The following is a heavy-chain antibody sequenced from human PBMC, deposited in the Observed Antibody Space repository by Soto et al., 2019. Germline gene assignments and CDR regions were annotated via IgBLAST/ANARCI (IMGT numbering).Heavy chain of an antibody. Sequence: QVQLQESGPGPVKPSETLTLTCTVSGDSIRGFYWSWIRQSPGKGLEWIAYIYSSGFTAYNPSLKSRATISLDTPKSQFSLILTSVTAADTAVYYCARTAWYSSGRYYFDYWGQGTLVPVSS. CDR3: ARTAWYSSGRYYFDY. V-gene: IGHV4-59*01. J-gene: IGHJ4*02. CDR1: GDSIRGFY. CDR2: IYSSGFT. D-gene: IGHD6-19*01.